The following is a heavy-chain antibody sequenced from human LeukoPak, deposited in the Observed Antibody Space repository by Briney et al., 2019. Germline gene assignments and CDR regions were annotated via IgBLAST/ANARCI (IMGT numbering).Heavy chain of an antibody. CDR3: AKSSSGWEDFDY. Sequence: GGSLRLSCAASGFTFSSNAMHWVRQAPGKGLEWVAIISYDGSNKYHADSVKGRFTISRDNSKNTLYLQMNSLRAEDTAVYYCAKSSSGWEDFDYWGQGTLVTVSS. J-gene: IGHJ4*02. D-gene: IGHD6-19*01. V-gene: IGHV3-30*04. CDR1: GFTFSSNA. CDR2: ISYDGSNK.